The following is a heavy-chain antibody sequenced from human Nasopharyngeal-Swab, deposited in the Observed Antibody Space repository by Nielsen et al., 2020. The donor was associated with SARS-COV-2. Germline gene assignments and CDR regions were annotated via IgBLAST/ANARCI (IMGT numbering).Heavy chain of an antibody. CDR1: GYTFTGYY. V-gene: IGHV1-2*02. D-gene: IGHD2-15*01. CDR3: ATRGEVVVAATGYYYYGMDV. CDR2: INPNSGGT. J-gene: IGHJ6*02. Sequence: ASVKASCKASGYTFTGYYMHWVRQAPGQGLEWMGWINPNSGGTNYAQKFQGRVTMTRDTSISTAYMELSRLRSDDTAVYYCATRGEVVVAATGYYYYGMDVWGQGTTVTVSS.